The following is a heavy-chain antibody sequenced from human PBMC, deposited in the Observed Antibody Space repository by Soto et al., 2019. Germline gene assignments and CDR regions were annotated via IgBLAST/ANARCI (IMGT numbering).Heavy chain of an antibody. Sequence: PSETLSLTCSVSSVSISNYKWSWIRQPPGKGLEWIGYIYYSGSTNYNPSLKSRVTISVDTSKNQFSLKLSSVTAADTAVYYCATLPPRIEVTVLPIPTWGQGTLVT. D-gene: IGHD2-2*02. CDR1: SVSISNYK. J-gene: IGHJ5*02. V-gene: IGHV4-59*01. CDR2: IYYSGST. CDR3: ATLPPRIEVTVLPIPT.